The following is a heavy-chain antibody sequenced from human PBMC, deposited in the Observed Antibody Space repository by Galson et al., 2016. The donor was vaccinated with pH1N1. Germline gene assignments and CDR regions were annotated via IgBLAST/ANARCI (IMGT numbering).Heavy chain of an antibody. V-gene: IGHV4-59*08. CDR3: ASQPATAIRAFFDS. CDR2: IDDGGRA. D-gene: IGHD2-2*02. Sequence: ETLSLTCVVSGGSISDHYWIWIRQAPEKGLDWIGYIDDGGRAKHNPSFKSRVTISVDTSMNQFSLKLSSVTAADTAVYYCASQPATAIRAFFDSWGQGTLVTVSS. J-gene: IGHJ4*02. CDR1: GGSISDHY.